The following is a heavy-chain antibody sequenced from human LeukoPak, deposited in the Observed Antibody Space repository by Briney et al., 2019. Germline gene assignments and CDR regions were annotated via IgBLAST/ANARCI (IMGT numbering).Heavy chain of an antibody. V-gene: IGHV4-59*01. CDR2: IYYTGST. J-gene: IGHJ1*01. Sequence: PSETLSLTCTVSGGSISSYYWSSIRQPPGKGPEWVGYIYYTGSTNYNPSLKSRVTISVDTSKNQFSLKLSSVTAADTAVYFCASPRGDDSGGYYTWYFHHWGQGILVTVSS. CDR1: GGSISSYY. CDR3: ASPRGDDSGGYYTWYFHH. D-gene: IGHD3-22*01.